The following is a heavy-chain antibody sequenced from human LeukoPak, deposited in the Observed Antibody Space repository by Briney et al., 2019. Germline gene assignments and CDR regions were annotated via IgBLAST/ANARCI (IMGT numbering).Heavy chain of an antibody. D-gene: IGHD3-22*01. CDR1: GFTFSDYY. Sequence: GGSLRLSCAASGFTFSDYYMSWIRQAPGKGLEWVSYISSSGSTIYYADSVKGRFTISRDNAKNSLYLQMNSLRAEDTAVYYCAREVGRSRQYYYDSSGYYPRYFDYWGQGTLVTVSS. CDR3: AREVGRSRQYYYDSSGYYPRYFDY. V-gene: IGHV3-11*01. CDR2: ISSSGSTI. J-gene: IGHJ4*02.